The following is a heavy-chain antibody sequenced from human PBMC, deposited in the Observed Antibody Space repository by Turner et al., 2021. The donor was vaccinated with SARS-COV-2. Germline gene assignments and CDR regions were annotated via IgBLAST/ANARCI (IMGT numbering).Heavy chain of an antibody. V-gene: IGHV4-59*01. Sequence: QVQLQESGPGLVTPSETLSLTCTVSGGSISSDFWSWIRQPPGKGLEWIGYIYYRGSTNYNPSLKSRFTMSVDTSKNQLSLKLRSVTAADTAVYYCARELRFNWLDSWGQGTLVTVSS. J-gene: IGHJ5*01. CDR2: IYYRGST. CDR3: ARELRFNWLDS. CDR1: GGSISSDF. D-gene: IGHD3-3*01.